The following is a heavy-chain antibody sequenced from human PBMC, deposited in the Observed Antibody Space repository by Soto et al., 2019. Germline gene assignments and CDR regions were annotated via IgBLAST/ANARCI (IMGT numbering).Heavy chain of an antibody. D-gene: IGHD2-2*02. J-gene: IGHJ6*02. Sequence: LXISCKGSGYSFTSYGIGWVRQMPGKGLEWMGIIYPGDSDTRYSPSFQGQVTISADKSIRTAYLQWSSLKASDTATYYCARLSGCSSTSCYTHMDVWGQGTTVTASS. CDR1: GYSFTSYG. V-gene: IGHV5-51*01. CDR2: IYPGDSDT. CDR3: ARLSGCSSTSCYTHMDV.